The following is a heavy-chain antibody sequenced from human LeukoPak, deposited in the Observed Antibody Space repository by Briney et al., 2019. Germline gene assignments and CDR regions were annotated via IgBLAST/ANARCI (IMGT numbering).Heavy chain of an antibody. CDR3: ATEGKMVRGVYTDY. CDR2: ISSSGSTI. D-gene: IGHD3-10*01. CDR1: GFTFSSYS. J-gene: IGHJ4*02. Sequence: GGSLRLSCAASGFTFSSYSMNWVRQAPGKGLEWVSYISSSGSTIYYADSVKGRFTISRDNAKNSLYLQMNSLRAEDTAVYYCATEGKMVRGVYTDYWGQGTLVTVSS. V-gene: IGHV3-48*04.